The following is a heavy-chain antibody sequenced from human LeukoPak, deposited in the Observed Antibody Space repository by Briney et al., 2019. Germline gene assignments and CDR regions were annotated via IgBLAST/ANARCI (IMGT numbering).Heavy chain of an antibody. CDR3: ARRRTSYGGSYLAPIDY. CDR2: INHSGST. Sequence: SETLSLTCAVYGGSFSGYYWSWIRQPPGKGLEWIAEINHSGSTNYNPSLKSRVTISVATSKNHFYLKLSSVTAADTAVYYCARRRTSYGGSYLAPIDYWGQGTLVTVSS. D-gene: IGHD1-26*01. CDR1: GGSFSGYY. J-gene: IGHJ4*02. V-gene: IGHV4-34*01.